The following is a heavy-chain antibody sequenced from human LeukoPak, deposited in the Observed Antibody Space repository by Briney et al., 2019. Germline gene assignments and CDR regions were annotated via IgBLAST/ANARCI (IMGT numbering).Heavy chain of an antibody. CDR1: GSTFSSYA. CDR2: ISYDGSNK. D-gene: IGHD5-12*01. J-gene: IGHJ4*02. V-gene: IGHV3-30*14. CDR3: ARGIPEYSGYDY. Sequence: PGRSLRLSCAASGSTFSSYAMHWVRQAPGKGLEWVAVISYDGSNKYYTDSVKGRFTISTDNSKNTLYLQMNSLRAEDTAVYYCARGIPEYSGYDYWGQGTLVTVSS.